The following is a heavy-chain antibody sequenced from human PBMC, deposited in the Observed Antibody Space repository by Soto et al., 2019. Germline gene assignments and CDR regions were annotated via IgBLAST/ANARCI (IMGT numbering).Heavy chain of an antibody. V-gene: IGHV3-11*06. Sequence: GGSLRLSCAASGFTFSDYYMSWIRQVPGKGLEWVAYISGTSDSIPYADSVKGRFTISRDNAKNSLYLQMNSLRAEDTAVYYCARVGVVTAAGTSDYWGQGPLVTVSS. J-gene: IGHJ4*02. CDR2: ISGTSDSI. CDR1: GFTFSDYY. CDR3: ARVGVVTAAGTSDY. D-gene: IGHD6-13*01.